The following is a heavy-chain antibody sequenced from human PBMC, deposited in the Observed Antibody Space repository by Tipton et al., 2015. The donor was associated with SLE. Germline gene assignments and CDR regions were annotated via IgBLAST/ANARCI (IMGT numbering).Heavy chain of an antibody. CDR3: ARVRKIGISDFDY. Sequence: TLSLTCTVSGGSISSSSYYWGWIRQPPGKGLEWIGSIYYSGSTYYNPSLKSRVTISVDTSKNQFSLKLSSVTAADTAVYYYARVRKIGISDFDYWGQGTLVTVSS. CDR1: GGSISSSSYY. CDR2: IYYSGST. J-gene: IGHJ4*02. V-gene: IGHV4-39*07. D-gene: IGHD2/OR15-2a*01.